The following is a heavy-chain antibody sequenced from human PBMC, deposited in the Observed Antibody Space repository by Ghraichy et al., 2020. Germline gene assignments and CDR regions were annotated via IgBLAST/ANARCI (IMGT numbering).Heavy chain of an antibody. D-gene: IGHD3-22*01. V-gene: IGHV3-15*01. CDR2: IKSKTDGGTT. CDR1: GFTFSNAW. Sequence: GGSLRLSCAASGFTFSNAWMSWVRQAPGKGLEWVGRIKSKTDGGTTDYAAPVKGRFTISRDDSKNTLYLQMNSLKTEDTAVYYCTTDMVIETMIVVAIPYWGQGTLVTVSS. J-gene: IGHJ4*02. CDR3: TTDMVIETMIVVAIPY.